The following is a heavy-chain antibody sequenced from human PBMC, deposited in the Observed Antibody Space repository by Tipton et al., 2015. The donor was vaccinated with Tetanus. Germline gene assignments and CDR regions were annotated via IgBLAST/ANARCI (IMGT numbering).Heavy chain of an antibody. CDR3: ATREDTALVIAESDAPDI. J-gene: IGHJ3*02. CDR1: GYTLTYRY. V-gene: IGHV1-45*02. Sequence: QSGAEVKKTGSSVKISCKASGYTLTYRYLHWVRQAPGQALEWMGWITPFNNNTNYAQKFQDRVSFSSDRSMSTAYMEVSSLRSAGTAMYYCATREDTALVIAESDAPDIWGQGTMVTVSS. CDR2: ITPFNNNT. D-gene: IGHD5-18*01.